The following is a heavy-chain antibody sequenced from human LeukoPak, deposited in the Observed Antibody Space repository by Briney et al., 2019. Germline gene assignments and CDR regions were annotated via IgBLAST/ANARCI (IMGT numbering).Heavy chain of an antibody. Sequence: ASVKDSSMASGYRFINYGLSWVRQTPGQGGERMGWISTYNGETNNIQNLQGGDTITTDTPTRTRYMELRSLRSDDTAVYYCVRDGGGAPRLDFDLWGQGTLVTVSS. CDR3: VRDGGGAPRLDFDL. CDR1: GYRFINYG. CDR2: ISTYNGET. V-gene: IGHV1-18*01. J-gene: IGHJ4*02. D-gene: IGHD1-26*01.